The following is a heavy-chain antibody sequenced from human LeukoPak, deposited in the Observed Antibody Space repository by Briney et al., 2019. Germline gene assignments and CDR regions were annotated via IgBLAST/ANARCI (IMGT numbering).Heavy chain of an antibody. V-gene: IGHV4-61*08. CDR1: GGSISSGGYS. J-gene: IGHJ4*02. Sequence: SETLSLTCAVSGGSISSGGYSWSWIRQPPGKGLEWIGYIYYSGSTNYNPSLKSRVTISVDMSKNQFSLKLSSVTAADTAVYYCARDNQCSGGSCYPDYWGQGTLVTVSS. D-gene: IGHD2-15*01. CDR2: IYYSGST. CDR3: ARDNQCSGGSCYPDY.